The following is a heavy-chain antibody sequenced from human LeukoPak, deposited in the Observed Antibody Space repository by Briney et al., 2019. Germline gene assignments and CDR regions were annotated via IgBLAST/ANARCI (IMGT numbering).Heavy chain of an antibody. D-gene: IGHD4-17*01. J-gene: IGHJ4*02. CDR2: ISVSRSTI. Sequence: GGSLRLSCAASGFTFSSYSMNWVRQAPGKGLEWVSYISVSRSTIYYADSVKGRFTISRDNAKNSLYLQMNSLRAEDTAVYYCARDDGDYAHPVDYWGQGTLVTVSS. CDR3: ARDDGDYAHPVDY. CDR1: GFTFSSYS. V-gene: IGHV3-48*04.